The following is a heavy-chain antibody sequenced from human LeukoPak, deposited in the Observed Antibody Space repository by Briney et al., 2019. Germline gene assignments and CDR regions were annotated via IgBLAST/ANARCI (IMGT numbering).Heavy chain of an antibody. CDR2: ISSSGSTI. Sequence: GGSLRLSCAASGFTFSDYYMSWIRQAPGKGLEWVSYISSSGSTIYYADSVKGRFTISRDNAKNSLYLQMNSLRAEDTAVYYCARDRVNYSQKEVFDYWGQGTLVTVSS. CDR1: GFTFSDYY. D-gene: IGHD3-10*01. V-gene: IGHV3-11*01. J-gene: IGHJ4*02. CDR3: ARDRVNYSQKEVFDY.